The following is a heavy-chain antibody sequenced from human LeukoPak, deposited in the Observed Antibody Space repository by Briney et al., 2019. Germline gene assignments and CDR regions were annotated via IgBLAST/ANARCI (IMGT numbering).Heavy chain of an antibody. D-gene: IGHD6-13*01. J-gene: IGHJ4*02. CDR1: GFTFSSYA. V-gene: IGHV3-30-3*01. Sequence: GRSLRLSCAASGFTFSSYAMHWVRQAPGKGLEWVAVISYDGSNKYYADSVKGRFTISRDNSKNTLYLQMNSLRAEDTAVYYCARVIAADAPIDYWGQGTLVTVSS. CDR2: ISYDGSNK. CDR3: ARVIAADAPIDY.